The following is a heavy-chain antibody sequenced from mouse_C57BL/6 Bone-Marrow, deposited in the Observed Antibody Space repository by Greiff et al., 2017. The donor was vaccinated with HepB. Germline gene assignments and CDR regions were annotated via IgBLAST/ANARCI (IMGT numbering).Heavy chain of an antibody. Sequence: QVQLQQSGAELVRPGTSVKVSCKASGYAFTNYLIEWVKQRPGQGLEWIGVINPGSGGTNYNEKFKGKATLTADKSSSTAYMQLSSLTSEDAAVYFWGREGDYGSSPGYFDVWGTGTTVTVSS. CDR1: GYAFTNYL. J-gene: IGHJ1*03. CDR2: INPGSGGT. V-gene: IGHV1-54*01. D-gene: IGHD1-1*01. CDR3: GREGDYGSSPGYFDV.